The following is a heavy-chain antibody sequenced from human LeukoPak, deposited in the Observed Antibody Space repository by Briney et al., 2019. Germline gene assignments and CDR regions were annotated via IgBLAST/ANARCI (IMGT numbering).Heavy chain of an antibody. V-gene: IGHV4-4*07. CDR1: GGSISSYY. CDR2: IYTSGST. Sequence: PSETLSLTCTVSGGSISSYYWSWIRQPAGKGLEWIGRIYTSGSTNYNPSLKSRVTMSVDTSKNQFSLKLSSVTAADTAVYYCARVARDGVYYYYYMDVWGKGTTVTVSS. CDR3: ARVARDGVYYYYYMDV. J-gene: IGHJ6*03. D-gene: IGHD2-8*01.